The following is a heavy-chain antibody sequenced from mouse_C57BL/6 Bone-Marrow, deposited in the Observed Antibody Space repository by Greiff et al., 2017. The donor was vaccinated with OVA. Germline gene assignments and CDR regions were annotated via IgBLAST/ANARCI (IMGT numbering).Heavy chain of an antibody. D-gene: IGHD1-1*01. V-gene: IGHV1-53*01. CDR2: INPSNGGT. CDR1: GYTFTSYW. J-gene: IGHJ4*01. Sequence: QVHVKQPGTELVKPGASVKLSCKASGYTFTSYWMHWVKQRPGQGLEWIGNINPSNGGTNYNEKFKSKATLTVDKSSSTAYMQLSSLTSEDSAVYYCARSSYYGSSCARDYWGQGTSVTVSS. CDR3: ARSSYYGSSCARDY.